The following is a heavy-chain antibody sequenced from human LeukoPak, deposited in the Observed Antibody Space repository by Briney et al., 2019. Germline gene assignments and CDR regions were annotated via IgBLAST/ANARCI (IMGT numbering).Heavy chain of an antibody. CDR1: GGSFSGYY. V-gene: IGHV4-34*01. CDR3: ARHGLSDRLYYYDSSDLNYYFDY. D-gene: IGHD3-22*01. Sequence: SETLSLTCAVYGGSFSGYYWSWIRQPPGKGLEWIGEINHSGSTNYNPSLKSRVTISVDTSKNQFSLKLSSVTAADTAVYYCARHGLSDRLYYYDSSDLNYYFDYWGQGTLVTVSS. J-gene: IGHJ4*02. CDR2: INHSGST.